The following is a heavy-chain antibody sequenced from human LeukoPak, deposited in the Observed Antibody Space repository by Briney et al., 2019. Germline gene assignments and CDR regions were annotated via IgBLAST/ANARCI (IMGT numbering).Heavy chain of an antibody. V-gene: IGHV4-34*01. Sequence: SETLSLTCAVYGGSFSGYYWSWIRQPPGKGLEWIGEINHSGSTNYNPSLKSRVTISVDTSKNQFSLKLSSVTAADTAVYYCARGVGSSGWYNWFDPWGQGTLVTVSS. CDR3: ARGVGSSGWYNWFDP. J-gene: IGHJ5*02. D-gene: IGHD6-19*01. CDR2: INHSGST. CDR1: GGSFSGYY.